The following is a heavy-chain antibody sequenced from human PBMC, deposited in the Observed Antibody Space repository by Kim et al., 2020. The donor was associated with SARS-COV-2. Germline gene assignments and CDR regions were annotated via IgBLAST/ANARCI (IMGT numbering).Heavy chain of an antibody. CDR1: GGSISSSSYY. D-gene: IGHD3-10*01. V-gene: IGHV4-39*01. J-gene: IGHJ3*02. CDR3: ARPWVGSYTEDDAFDI. CDR2: IYYSGST. Sequence: SETLSLTCTVSGGSISSSSYYWGWIRQPPGKGLEWIGSIYYSGSTYYNPSLKSRVTISVDTSKNQFSLKLSSVTAADTAVYYCARPWVGSYTEDDAFDIWGQGTMVTVSS.